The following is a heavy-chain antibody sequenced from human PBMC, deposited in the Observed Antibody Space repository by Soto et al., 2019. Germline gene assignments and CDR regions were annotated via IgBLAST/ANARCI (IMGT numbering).Heavy chain of an antibody. CDR3: ARIHFGDEPSYYYYGMDV. J-gene: IGHJ6*02. CDR1: GGSFSSGDYY. Sequence: SETLSLTCTVSGGSFSSGDYYWSWVRQPPGKGLEWIGYIYYTGSTFNNPSLKSRVSISIDTSKTQFSLKLSPVTAADTAVYYCARIHFGDEPSYYYYGMDVWGQGTTVTV. D-gene: IGHD4-17*01. CDR2: IYYTGST. V-gene: IGHV4-30-4*01.